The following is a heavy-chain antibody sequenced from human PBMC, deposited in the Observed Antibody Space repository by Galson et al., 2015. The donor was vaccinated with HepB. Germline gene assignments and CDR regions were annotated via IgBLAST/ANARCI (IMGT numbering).Heavy chain of an antibody. CDR2: ISGSGGST. D-gene: IGHD3-16*01. CDR3: AKDRGSWGRLGVY. V-gene: IGHV3-23*01. Sequence: SLRLSCAASGFTFSSYAMSWVRQAPGKGLEWVSAISGSGGSTYYADSVKGRFTISRDNSKNTLYLQMNSLRAEDTAVYYCAKDRGSWGRLGVYWGQGTLVTVSS. J-gene: IGHJ4*02. CDR1: GFTFSSYA.